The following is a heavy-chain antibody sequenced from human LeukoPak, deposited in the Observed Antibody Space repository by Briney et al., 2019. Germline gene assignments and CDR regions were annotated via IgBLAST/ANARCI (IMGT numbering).Heavy chain of an antibody. CDR3: ARAPKYRLVGVPKGPFDP. D-gene: IGHD1-26*01. Sequence: GGSLRLSCAASGFTFSDYYMSWIRQAPGTGLEWVSYISSSGSTIYYADSVKGRFTISRDNARNSLYLQMNSLRAEDTAVYYCARAPKYRLVGVPKGPFDPWGQGTLVTVSS. CDR2: ISSSGSTI. V-gene: IGHV3-11*01. CDR1: GFTFSDYY. J-gene: IGHJ5*02.